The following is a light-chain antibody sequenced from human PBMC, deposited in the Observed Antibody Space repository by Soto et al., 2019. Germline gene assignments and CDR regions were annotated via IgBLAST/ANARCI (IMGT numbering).Light chain of an antibody. CDR1: QSISSW. CDR3: QQYNSYPLT. Sequence: DIQMTQSPSTLSASVGDRVTITCRASQSISSWLAWYQQKPGKAPKLLIYDASSLDSGVPSRFSGSGSGTEFTLTISSLQPDYVATYYCQQYNSYPLTFGGGTKVEIK. V-gene: IGKV1-5*01. CDR2: DAS. J-gene: IGKJ4*01.